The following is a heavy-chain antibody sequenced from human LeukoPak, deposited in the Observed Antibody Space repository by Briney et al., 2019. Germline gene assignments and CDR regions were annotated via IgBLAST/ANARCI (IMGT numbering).Heavy chain of an antibody. CDR1: GFTFSSYA. Sequence: GGSLRLSCAASGFTFSSYAMSWVRQARGQGLEWVSPISGSGSSTYYADSVKGRFTISRDNSKNTVYLEMNSLRAEDTAVYYCAKGVAVASPYYFDYWGQGTLVTVSS. D-gene: IGHD6-19*01. V-gene: IGHV3-23*01. J-gene: IGHJ4*02. CDR2: ISGSGSST. CDR3: AKGVAVASPYYFDY.